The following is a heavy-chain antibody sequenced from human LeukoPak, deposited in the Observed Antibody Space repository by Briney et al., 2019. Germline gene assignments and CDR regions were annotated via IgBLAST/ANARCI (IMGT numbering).Heavy chain of an antibody. D-gene: IGHD5-24*01. CDR1: GFTFSSYG. V-gene: IGHV3-30*18. J-gene: IGHJ4*02. CDR2: ISYDGSNK. Sequence: PGGSLRLSCAASGFTFSSYGMHWVRQAPGKGLEWVAVISYDGSNKYYADSVKGRFTISRDNSKNTLYLQMNSLRAEDTAVYYCAKDCRDDKTHQGCTFDYWGQGTLVTVSS. CDR3: AKDCRDDKTHQGCTFDY.